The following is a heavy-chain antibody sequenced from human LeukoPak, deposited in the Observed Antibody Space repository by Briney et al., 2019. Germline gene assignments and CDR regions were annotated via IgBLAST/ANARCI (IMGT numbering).Heavy chain of an antibody. V-gene: IGHV4-59*08. CDR3: ARAPDDYGDYVWFDP. D-gene: IGHD4-17*01. J-gene: IGHJ5*02. CDR2: IYYSGST. CDR1: GGSISSYY. Sequence: SETLSLTCTVSGGSISSYYWNWIRQTPGKGLEWIGYIYYSGSTNYNPSLKSRVTISVDTSKNQFSLKLSSVTAADTAVYYCARAPDDYGDYVWFDPWGQGTLVTVSS.